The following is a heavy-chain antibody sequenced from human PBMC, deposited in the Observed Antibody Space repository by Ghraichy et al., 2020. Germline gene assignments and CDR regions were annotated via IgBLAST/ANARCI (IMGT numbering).Heavy chain of an antibody. D-gene: IGHD6-13*01. CDR2: IRYDGSNK. CDR1: GFTFSSYG. J-gene: IGHJ4*02. Sequence: GGSLRLSCAASGFTFSSYGMHWVRQAPGKGLEWVAFIRYDGSNKYYADSVKGRFTISRDNSKNTLYLQMNSLRAEDTAVYYCAKGDSSSWYCPEDWGQGTLVTVSS. CDR3: AKGDSSSWYCPED. V-gene: IGHV3-30*02.